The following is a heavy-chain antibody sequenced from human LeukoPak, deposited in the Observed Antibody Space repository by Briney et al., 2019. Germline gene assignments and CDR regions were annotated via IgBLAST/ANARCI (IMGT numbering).Heavy chain of an antibody. D-gene: IGHD6-13*01. V-gene: IGHV4-59*01. Sequence: SETRSLAWTVDGGSLSSYYSSWVRQPPGEWRGWIGYIYYSGSTNYNPSLKSRVTISVDTSKNQFSLKLSSVTAADTAVYYCARGGAATDTRLGYWGQGTLVTVSS. CDR3: ARGGAATDTRLGY. CDR1: GGSLSSYY. J-gene: IGHJ4*02. CDR2: IYYSGST.